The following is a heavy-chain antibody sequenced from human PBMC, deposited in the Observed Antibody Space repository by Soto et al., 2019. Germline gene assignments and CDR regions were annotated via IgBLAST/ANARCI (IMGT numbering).Heavy chain of an antibody. J-gene: IGHJ4*02. CDR2: ISSSSSYI. CDR3: ARGRRPLIAAAGTGGPYYFDY. CDR1: GFTFSSYS. V-gene: IGHV3-21*01. D-gene: IGHD6-13*01. Sequence: GGSLRLSCAASGFTFSSYSMNWVRQAPGKGLEWVSSISSSSSYIYYADSVKGRFTISRDNAKNSLYLQMNSLRAEDTAVYYCARGRRPLIAAAGTGGPYYFDYWGQGTLVTVSS.